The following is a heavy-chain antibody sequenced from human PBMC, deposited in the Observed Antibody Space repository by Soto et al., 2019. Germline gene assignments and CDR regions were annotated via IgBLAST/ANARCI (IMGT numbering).Heavy chain of an antibody. V-gene: IGHV4-30-2*01. Sequence: QLQLQESGSGLVKPSQTLCLTCAVSGDSVSSGTDSWSWIRQPPGKGLEWIGYIFHSGNTNYNPSHRSRVTMSLDRSKNQISLNLTSVTAADTAVYYCARGYGSGSYWFDYWGQGTLVTVSS. CDR1: GDSVSSGTDS. J-gene: IGHJ4*02. D-gene: IGHD3-10*01. CDR2: IFHSGNT. CDR3: ARGYGSGSYWFDY.